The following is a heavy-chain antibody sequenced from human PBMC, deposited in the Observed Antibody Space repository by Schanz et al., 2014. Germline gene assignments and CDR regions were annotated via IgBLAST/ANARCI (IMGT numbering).Heavy chain of an antibody. CDR3: ARGLIAAAGGAFDY. CDR1: GFTASSHS. Sequence: EVQLVESGGGLVKPGGSLRLSCGVSGFTASSHSMNWVRQAPGKGLEWVSAINTGVNTYYADSVRGRFTMSRDNSKNTLYLQRNRLRAGDAAVYYCARGLIAAAGGAFDYCGQGTLVNGSS. D-gene: IGHD6-13*01. J-gene: IGHJ4*02. CDR2: INTGVNT. V-gene: IGHV3-66*01.